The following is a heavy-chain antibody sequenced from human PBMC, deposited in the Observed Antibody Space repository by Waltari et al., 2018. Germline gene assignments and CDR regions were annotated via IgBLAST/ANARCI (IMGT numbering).Heavy chain of an antibody. CDR1: GGSISSGSYY. Sequence: QVQLQESGPGLVKPSQTLSLTCTVSGGSISSGSYYWSWLRQPAGKGLEWIGRIYTRGSTNYNPSLKSRVTISVDTSKNQFSLKLSSVTAADTAAYYCARDLGSGSYYNDAFDIWGQGTMVTVSS. CDR3: ARDLGSGSYYNDAFDI. D-gene: IGHD3-10*01. J-gene: IGHJ3*02. V-gene: IGHV4-61*02. CDR2: IYTRGST.